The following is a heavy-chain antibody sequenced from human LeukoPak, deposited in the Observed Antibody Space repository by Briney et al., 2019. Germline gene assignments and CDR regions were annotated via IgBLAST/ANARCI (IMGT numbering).Heavy chain of an antibody. V-gene: IGHV3-13*04. CDR2: IGTAGDT. J-gene: IGHJ4*02. CDR1: GFTFSSYD. CDR3: ARGRGFGELLFDY. D-gene: IGHD3-10*01. Sequence: GGSLRLSCAASGFTFSSYDMHWVRQATGKGLEWVSVIGTAGDTYYPGSVKGRFTISRENAKNSLYLQMNSLRAGDTAVYYCARGRGFGELLFDYWGQGTLVTVSS.